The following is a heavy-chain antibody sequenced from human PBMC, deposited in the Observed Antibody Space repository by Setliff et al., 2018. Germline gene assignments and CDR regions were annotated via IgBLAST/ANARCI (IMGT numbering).Heavy chain of an antibody. J-gene: IGHJ4*02. CDR3: ARSYSRSGKFLLDY. V-gene: IGHV4-34*12. CDR1: GGSFSGYY. CDR2: IIHSGST. Sequence: SETLSLTCAVYGGSFSGYYWSWIRQPPGKRLEWIGEIIHSGSTNYNPSLKSRVTISMDTSKNQFSLKVPSVTAADTAVYYCARSYSRSGKFLLDYWGQGALVTVSS. D-gene: IGHD1-26*01.